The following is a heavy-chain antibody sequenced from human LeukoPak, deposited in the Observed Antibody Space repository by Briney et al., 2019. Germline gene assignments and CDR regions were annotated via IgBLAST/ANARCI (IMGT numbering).Heavy chain of an antibody. J-gene: IGHJ4*02. Sequence: PSETLSLTCTVSGGSISSYYWSWIRQPPGKGLEWIGYIYYSGSTNYNPSLKSRVTISVDTSKNQFSLKLSSVTAADTAVYYCARVGRRNYYDSSGYYFLDYWGQGTLVSVSS. D-gene: IGHD3-22*01. V-gene: IGHV4-59*01. CDR2: IYYSGST. CDR1: GGSISSYY. CDR3: ARVGRRNYYDSSGYYFLDY.